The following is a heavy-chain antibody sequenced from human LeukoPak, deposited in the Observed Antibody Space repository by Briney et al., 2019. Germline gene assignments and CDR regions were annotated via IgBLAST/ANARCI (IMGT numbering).Heavy chain of an antibody. D-gene: IGHD3-22*01. V-gene: IGHV3-23*01. J-gene: IGHJ4*02. CDR2: ISGSGGTT. Sequence: GGSLRLSCTASGFTFSSYSMNWVRQAPGRGLEWVSGISGSGGTTSYADSVKGRFSISRDNSKNTLYLQMNSLRAEDTAVYYCAKDRHRQGVVVVTPDYWGQGALVTVSS. CDR3: AKDRHRQGVVVVTPDY. CDR1: GFTFSSYS.